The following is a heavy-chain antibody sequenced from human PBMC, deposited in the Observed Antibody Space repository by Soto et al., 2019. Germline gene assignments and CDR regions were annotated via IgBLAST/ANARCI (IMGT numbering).Heavy chain of an antibody. Sequence: QVQLQESGPGLVKPSQTLSLTCTVSGGSISSGGYYWSWIRQHPGKGLEWIGYIYYSGSTYYNPSLRSGVTISVDTSKNQFSRKLGSVTAADTAVYYCAGGSGSYYRPQDYWGQGTLVTVSS. CDR3: AGGSGSYYRPQDY. CDR1: GGSISSGGYY. V-gene: IGHV4-31*03. D-gene: IGHD3-10*01. CDR2: IYYSGST. J-gene: IGHJ4*02.